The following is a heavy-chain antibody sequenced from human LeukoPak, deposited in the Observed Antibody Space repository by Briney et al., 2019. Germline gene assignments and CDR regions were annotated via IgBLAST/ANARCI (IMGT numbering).Heavy chain of an antibody. CDR2: ISSSSSYI. V-gene: IGHV3-21*01. Sequence: GGSLRLSCAASGFTFSSYTMIWVRQAPGKGLEWVSSISSSSSYIYYADSVKGRFTISRDNAENSLYLQMNSLRAEDTAVYCCAELGITMIGGVWGKGTTVTISS. J-gene: IGHJ6*04. CDR3: AELGITMIGGV. CDR1: GFTFSSYT. D-gene: IGHD3-10*02.